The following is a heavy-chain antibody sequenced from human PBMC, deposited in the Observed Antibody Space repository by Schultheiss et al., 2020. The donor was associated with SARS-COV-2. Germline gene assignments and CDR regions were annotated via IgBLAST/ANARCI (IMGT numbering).Heavy chain of an antibody. CDR3: ARDSSYCSSTSCYRRGLDY. CDR1: GFTFSSYS. CDR2: ISSSSSYI. D-gene: IGHD2-2*01. J-gene: IGHJ4*02. V-gene: IGHV3-21*01. Sequence: GGSLRLSCAASGFTFSSYSMNWVRQAPGKGLEWVSSISSSSSYIYYEDSVKGRFTISRDNAKNSLYLQMNSLRAEDTAVYYCARDSSYCSSTSCYRRGLDYWGQGTLVTVSS.